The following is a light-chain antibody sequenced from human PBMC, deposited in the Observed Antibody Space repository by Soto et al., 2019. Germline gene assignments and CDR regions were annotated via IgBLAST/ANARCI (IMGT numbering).Light chain of an antibody. V-gene: IGKV3D-20*02. CDR2: GTS. J-gene: IGKJ5*01. CDR1: QSVSSSS. CDR3: QQRKNWQVT. Sequence: DTVLTQSPGTLSLSPGERATLSCRASQSVSSSSLALYQQRPGQAPRLLIYGTSSRATGIPARFSGSGSGTDFTLTISSLEPEDFAVYYCQQRKNWQVTFGQGTRLEI.